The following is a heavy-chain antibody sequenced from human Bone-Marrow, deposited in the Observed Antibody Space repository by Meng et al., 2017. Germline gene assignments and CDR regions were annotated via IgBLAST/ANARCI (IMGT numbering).Heavy chain of an antibody. CDR2: IYPGDSDT. Sequence: KVFCKGSGYSFTSYWIGWVRQMPGKGLEWMGIIYPGDSDTRYSPSFQGQVTISADKSISTAYLQWSSLKASDTAMYYCARLSYDILTGYYDRNYYYYGMDVWGQGTTVTVSS. CDR1: GYSFTSYW. J-gene: IGHJ6*02. CDR3: ARLSYDILTGYYDRNYYYYGMDV. D-gene: IGHD3-9*01. V-gene: IGHV5-51*01.